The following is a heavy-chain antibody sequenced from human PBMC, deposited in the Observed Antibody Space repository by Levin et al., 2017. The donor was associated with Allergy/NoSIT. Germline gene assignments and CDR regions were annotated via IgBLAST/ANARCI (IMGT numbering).Heavy chain of an antibody. J-gene: IGHJ2*01. CDR3: ARLAGGWGGGYWYFDL. CDR1: GGSISSYY. V-gene: IGHV4-59*08. CDR2: IYYSGST. D-gene: IGHD6-19*01. Sequence: SETLSLTCTVSGGSISSYYWSWIRQPPGKGLEWIGYIYYSGSTNYNPSLKSRVTISVDTSKNQFSLKLSSVTAADTAVYYWARLAGGWGGGYWYFDLWGRGTLVTVSS.